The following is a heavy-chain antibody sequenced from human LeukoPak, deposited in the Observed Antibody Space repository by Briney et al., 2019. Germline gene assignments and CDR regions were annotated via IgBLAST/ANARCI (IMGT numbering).Heavy chain of an antibody. Sequence: SETLSLTCAVYGGSFSGYYWSWIRQPPGKGLEWIGEINHSGSTNYKPSLKSRGTISVDTSKNQFSLKLSSVTAADTAVYYCARGRTVPVRPNYYMDVWGKGTTVTVSS. CDR2: INHSGST. D-gene: IGHD4-17*01. CDR1: GGSFSGYY. V-gene: IGHV4-34*01. CDR3: ARGRTVPVRPNYYMDV. J-gene: IGHJ6*03.